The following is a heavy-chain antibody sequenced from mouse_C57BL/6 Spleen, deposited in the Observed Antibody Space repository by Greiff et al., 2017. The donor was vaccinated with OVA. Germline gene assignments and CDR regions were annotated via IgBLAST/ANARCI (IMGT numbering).Heavy chain of an antibody. CDR3: TLIATVVAPGFAY. D-gene: IGHD1-1*01. Sequence: VQLQQSGAELVRPGASVKLSCTASGFNITDYYMHWVKQRPEQGLEWIGGIDPEDGDTEYTPKFKGKATLTADTSSNTAYLQLSSLTSEDTAVYYGTLIATVVAPGFAYWGQGTLVTVSA. CDR2: IDPEDGDT. J-gene: IGHJ3*01. V-gene: IGHV14-1*01. CDR1: GFNITDYY.